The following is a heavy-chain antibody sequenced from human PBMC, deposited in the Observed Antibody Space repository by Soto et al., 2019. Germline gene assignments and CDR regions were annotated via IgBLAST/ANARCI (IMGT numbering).Heavy chain of an antibody. Sequence: PGGSLRLSCAASGFTVSSNYMSWVRQAPGKGLEWVSVIYSGGSTYYADSVKGRFTISRDNSKNTLYLQMNSLRAEDTAVYYCARVNPAAAGRLHGAFDTWGQGTMVTVSS. J-gene: IGHJ3*02. V-gene: IGHV3-53*01. CDR2: IYSGGST. D-gene: IGHD6-13*01. CDR1: GFTVSSNY. CDR3: ARVNPAAAGRLHGAFDT.